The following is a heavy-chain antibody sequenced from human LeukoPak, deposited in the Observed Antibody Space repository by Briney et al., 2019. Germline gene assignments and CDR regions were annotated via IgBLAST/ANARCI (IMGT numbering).Heavy chain of an antibody. CDR2: IYYGGST. J-gene: IGHJ4*02. CDR3: ARGLEGAGYQEDTSNTNYFDY. CDR1: GGSISSGGYY. V-gene: IGHV4-31*03. D-gene: IGHD3-9*01. Sequence: KPSETLSLTCTVSGGSISSGGYYWSWIRQHPGKGLEWIGDIYYGGSTYYNPSLKSRATISVDTSKNQFSLKLSSVTAADTAVYYCARGLEGAGYQEDTSNTNYFDYWGQGTLVTVSS.